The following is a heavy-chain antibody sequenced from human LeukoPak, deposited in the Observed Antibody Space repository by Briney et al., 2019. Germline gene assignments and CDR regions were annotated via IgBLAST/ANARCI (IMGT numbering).Heavy chain of an antibody. CDR1: GYTFTSYG. Sequence: ASVKVSCKASGYTFTSYGISWVRQAPGQGLEWMGWISAYNGNTNYAQKLQGRVTMTTDTSTSTAYMGLRSLRSDDTAVYYCARLYCSSTSCYPLLDYWGQGTLVTVSS. CDR2: ISAYNGNT. J-gene: IGHJ4*02. D-gene: IGHD2-2*01. CDR3: ARLYCSSTSCYPLLDY. V-gene: IGHV1-18*01.